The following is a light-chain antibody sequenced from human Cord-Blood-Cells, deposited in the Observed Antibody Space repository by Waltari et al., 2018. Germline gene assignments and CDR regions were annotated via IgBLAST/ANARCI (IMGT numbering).Light chain of an antibody. CDR1: SSDVGCYNL. CDR3: CSYAGSSTLV. Sequence: QSALTQPASVSGSPAQSITISCTGTSSDVGCYNLVSWYQQHPGKAPKLMIYEVSKRPSGVSNRFSGSKSGNTASLTISGLQAEDEADYYCCSYAGSSTLVFGGGTKLTVL. V-gene: IGLV2-23*02. CDR2: EVS. J-gene: IGLJ2*01.